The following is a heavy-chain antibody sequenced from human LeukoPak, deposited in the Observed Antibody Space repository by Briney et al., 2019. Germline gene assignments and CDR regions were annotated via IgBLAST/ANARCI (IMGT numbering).Heavy chain of an antibody. CDR3: ARDAGWRLLDY. CDR2: IGGDGRRK. V-gene: IGHV3-7*01. CDR1: SQW. J-gene: IGHJ4*02. Sequence: SQWMTCVRQAPGKGLEWLANIGGDGRRKFYEDSVEGRFTISRDNAESSLYLQMNNLRVEDTAVYYCARDAGWRLLDYWGRGTQVTVSS. D-gene: IGHD6-25*01.